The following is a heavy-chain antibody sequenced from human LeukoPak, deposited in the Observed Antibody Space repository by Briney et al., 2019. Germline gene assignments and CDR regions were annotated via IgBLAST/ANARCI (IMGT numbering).Heavy chain of an antibody. Sequence: ASVTVSCKASGYTFTSYGISWVRQAPGQGLEWMGWISAYNGNTNYAQKLQGRVTMTTDTSTSTAYMELRSLRSDDTAVYYCARVDEFCGGDCYSSFQHWGQGTLVTVSS. J-gene: IGHJ1*01. D-gene: IGHD2-21*02. CDR2: ISAYNGNT. CDR1: GYTFTSYG. V-gene: IGHV1-18*01. CDR3: ARVDEFCGGDCYSSFQH.